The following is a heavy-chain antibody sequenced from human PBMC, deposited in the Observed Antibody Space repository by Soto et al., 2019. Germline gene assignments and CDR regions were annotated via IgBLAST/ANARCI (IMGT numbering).Heavy chain of an antibody. D-gene: IGHD3-22*01. V-gene: IGHV4-30-4*01. CDR3: ARVVITTLWYYYYGMDV. Sequence: PSETLSLTCTVSGGSISSGDYYWSWIRQPPGKGLEWIGYIYYSGSTYYNPSLKSRVTISVDTSKNQFSLKLSSVTAADTAVYYCARVVITTLWYYYYGMDVWGQGTTVTVSS. CDR2: IYYSGST. J-gene: IGHJ6*02. CDR1: GGSISSGDYY.